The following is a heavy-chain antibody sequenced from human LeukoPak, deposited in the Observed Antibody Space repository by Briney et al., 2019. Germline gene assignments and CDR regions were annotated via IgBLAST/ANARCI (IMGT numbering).Heavy chain of an antibody. CDR1: GFTFSSYA. V-gene: IGHV3-23*01. D-gene: IGHD3-10*01. CDR2: ISGSGGST. CDR3: AKEGRDVLLWFGDAFDI. J-gene: IGHJ3*02. Sequence: GGSLRLSCAASGFTFSSYAMSWVRQAPGKGLEWVSAISGSGGSTYYADSVKGRFTISRDNSKNTLYLQMNSLRAEDTAVYYCAKEGRDVLLWFGDAFDIWGQGTMVTVSS.